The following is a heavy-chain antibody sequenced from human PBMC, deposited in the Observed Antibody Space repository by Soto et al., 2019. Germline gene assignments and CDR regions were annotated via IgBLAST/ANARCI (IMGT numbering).Heavy chain of an antibody. CDR3: ARGGLRQLWLRSYYYGMDV. Sequence: ASVKVSCKASGYTFTSYDINWVRQATGQGLEWMGWMNPNSGNTGYAQKFQGRVTMTRNTSISTAYMGLSSLRSEDTAVYYCARGGLRQLWLRSYYYGMDVWGQGTTVTVSS. CDR2: MNPNSGNT. CDR1: GYTFTSYD. D-gene: IGHD5-18*01. J-gene: IGHJ6*02. V-gene: IGHV1-8*01.